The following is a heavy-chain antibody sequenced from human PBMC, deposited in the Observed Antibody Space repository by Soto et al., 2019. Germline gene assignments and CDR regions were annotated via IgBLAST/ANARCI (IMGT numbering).Heavy chain of an antibody. D-gene: IGHD6-19*01. CDR1: GGSINSNYF. Sequence: PSETLSLTCAVSGGSINSNYFWGWVRQAPGRGLEWIGSIYYGGNTYYNPSLKSRVTISADSSKNQFSLNLNSVTAADTAVYYCATTIDSSGWSRDYCGEGILVTVSS. CDR2: IYYGGNT. J-gene: IGHJ4*02. CDR3: ATTIDSSGWSRDY. V-gene: IGHV4-39*01.